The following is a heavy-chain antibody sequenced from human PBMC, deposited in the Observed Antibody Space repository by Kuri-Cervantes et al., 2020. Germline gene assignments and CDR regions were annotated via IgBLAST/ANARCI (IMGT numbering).Heavy chain of an antibody. D-gene: IGHD6-19*01. J-gene: IGHJ4*02. CDR1: GFTFTRYW. V-gene: IGHV3-7*01. CDR2: IKQDGSEK. Sequence: GGSLRLSCAASGFTFTRYWMTWFRQAPGKGLEWVANIKQDGSEKYYVDSVKGRFTISRDNAKNSLFLQMNSLRAEDTAVYYCARLSSGVDYWGQGTLVTVSS. CDR3: ARLSSGVDY.